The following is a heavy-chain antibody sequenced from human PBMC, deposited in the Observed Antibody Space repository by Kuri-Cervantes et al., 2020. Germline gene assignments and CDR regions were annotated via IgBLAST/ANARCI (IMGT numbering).Heavy chain of an antibody. V-gene: IGHV3-21*01. Sequence: GGSLRLSCAASGFTFSSYSMNWVRQAPGKGLEWVSSISSSSSYMYYADSVKGRFTISRDNSKNTLYLQMNSLRAEDTAVYYCARDSTPHYGMDVWGQGTTVTVSS. CDR2: ISSSSSYM. D-gene: IGHD2/OR15-2a*01. J-gene: IGHJ6*02. CDR3: ARDSTPHYGMDV. CDR1: GFTFSSYS.